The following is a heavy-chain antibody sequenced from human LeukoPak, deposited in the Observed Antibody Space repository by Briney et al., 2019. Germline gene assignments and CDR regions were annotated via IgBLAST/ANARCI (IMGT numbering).Heavy chain of an antibody. CDR2: VNHSGYT. Sequence: SGTLSLTCAVSGTSFSSYYWSWIRQPPGRGLEWIGEVNHSGYTNDNPSLTSRVTLSVATSKNQFSLRLRSVTAADTGVYFCARMTTGHDFWGEGTLVTVSS. V-gene: IGHV4-34*01. D-gene: IGHD4-17*01. J-gene: IGHJ4*02. CDR1: GTSFSSYY. CDR3: ARMTTGHDF.